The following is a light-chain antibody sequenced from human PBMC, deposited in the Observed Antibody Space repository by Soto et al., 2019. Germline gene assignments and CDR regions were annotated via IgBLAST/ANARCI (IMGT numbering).Light chain of an antibody. V-gene: IGKV1-33*01. CDR2: DAS. CDR1: QDISNY. CDR3: QQYDNLPIT. J-gene: IGKJ5*01. Sequence: DIQMTQSPSSLSASVGDRVTITCQASQDISNYLNWYQQKPGTAPKLLIYDASNLETGVPSRFSGSGSGTDFTFNISSLQPADIATYYCQQYDNLPITFGQGTRLEIK.